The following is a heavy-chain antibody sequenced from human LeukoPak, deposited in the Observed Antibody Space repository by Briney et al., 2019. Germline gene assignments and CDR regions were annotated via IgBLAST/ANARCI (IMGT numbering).Heavy chain of an antibody. V-gene: IGHV4-38-2*02. CDR1: GYSISSGYY. J-gene: IGHJ4*02. CDR2: IYHSGST. D-gene: IGHD6-13*01. CDR3: ARHGRAAAVDY. Sequence: SETLSLTCTVSGYSISSGYYWGWIRQPPGKGLEWIGSIYHSGSTYYNPSLKSRVTISVDTSKNQFSLKLSSVTAADTAVYYCARHGRAAAVDYWGQGTLVTVSS.